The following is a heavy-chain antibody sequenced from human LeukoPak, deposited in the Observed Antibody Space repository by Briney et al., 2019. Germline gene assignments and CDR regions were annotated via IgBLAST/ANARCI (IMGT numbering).Heavy chain of an antibody. D-gene: IGHD2-15*01. V-gene: IGHV1-18*01. CDR2: VSAYADDT. J-gene: IGHJ4*02. CDR1: GYTFTSYG. Sequence: ASVKVSCKASGYTFTSYGISWVRQAPGQGLEWMGWVSAYADDTNYVQKFQGRVTMTTDTSTSTAYMELRSLRSDDAAVYYCARDCIGCHGFDYWGQGTLVTVSS. CDR3: ARDCIGCHGFDY.